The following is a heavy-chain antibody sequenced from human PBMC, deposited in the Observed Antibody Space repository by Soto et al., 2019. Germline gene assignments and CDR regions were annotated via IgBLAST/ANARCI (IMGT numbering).Heavy chain of an antibody. Sequence: QVQLVQSGSELKRPGASVKVSCKASGYTFTDYYIHWVRQAPGQGLQWMGIIVPSGGNTKYAQKFQGRVTITRDPATSNGYMELRRLRSGGTALYFCARGPTYSKSLFHFDYWGQGTLVTVSS. CDR1: GYTFTDYY. V-gene: IGHV1-46*01. J-gene: IGHJ4*02. CDR3: ARGPTYSKSLFHFDY. CDR2: IVPSGGNT. D-gene: IGHD1-26*01.